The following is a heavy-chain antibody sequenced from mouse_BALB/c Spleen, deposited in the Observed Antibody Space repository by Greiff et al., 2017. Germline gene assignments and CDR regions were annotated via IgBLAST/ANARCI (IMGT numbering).Heavy chain of an antibody. Sequence: VQLQQSGAELMKPGASVKISCKATGYTFSSYWIEWVKQRPGHGLEWIGEILPGSGSTNYNEKFKGKATFTADTSSNTASMQLSSLTSVDSAVYYCARSLYYGYDGAWFAYWGQGTLVTVSA. V-gene: IGHV1-9*01. CDR2: ILPGSGST. D-gene: IGHD2-2*01. CDR1: GYTFSSYW. CDR3: ARSLYYGYDGAWFAY. J-gene: IGHJ3*01.